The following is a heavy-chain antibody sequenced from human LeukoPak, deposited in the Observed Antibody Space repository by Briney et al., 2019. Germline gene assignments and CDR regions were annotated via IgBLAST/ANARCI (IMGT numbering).Heavy chain of an antibody. CDR1: GGSISSYY. CDR3: ARLSSTLYYSMDV. V-gene: IGHV4-59*08. CDR2: IQNSAIYRAKI. D-gene: IGHD6-6*01. Sequence: SETLSLTCAVSGGSISSYYWTWIRQPPGKGLEWVGIIQNSAIYRAKIKSSPSLQSRVSLSIDTSKNQVSLTVNSVTAADTAVYYCARLSSTLYYSMDVWGPGTAVTVSS. J-gene: IGHJ6*02.